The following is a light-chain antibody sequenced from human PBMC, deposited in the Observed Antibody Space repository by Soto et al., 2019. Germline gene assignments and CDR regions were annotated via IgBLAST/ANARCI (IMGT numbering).Light chain of an antibody. J-gene: IGLJ1*01. V-gene: IGLV2-8*01. CDR3: SSYSDKNIYI. CDR2: NVN. Sequence: HSALTQPPSASGSAGQSVTISCTGTNSDVGGYDFVSWYLQYPGEAPKLLIYNVNRRPSGVPPRFSGSKSGNTASLTVSGLQADDEADYYCSSYSDKNIYIFGTGTKLTVL. CDR1: NSDVGGYDF.